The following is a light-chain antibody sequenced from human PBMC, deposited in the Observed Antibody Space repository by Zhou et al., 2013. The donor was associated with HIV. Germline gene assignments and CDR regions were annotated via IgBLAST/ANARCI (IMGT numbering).Light chain of an antibody. CDR3: MQGTHLYT. CDR1: LSLMDGNGYNF. V-gene: IGKV2-28*01. J-gene: IGKJ2*01. CDR2: LGS. Sequence: DIVMTQSPLSLPVTPGEPASISCRSSLSLMDGNGYNFLDWYLQRPGQSPQLLIYLGSNRASGVPDRFSGSGSGTDFTLKINRVEAEDVGVYYCMQGTHLYTFGQGTKLEIK.